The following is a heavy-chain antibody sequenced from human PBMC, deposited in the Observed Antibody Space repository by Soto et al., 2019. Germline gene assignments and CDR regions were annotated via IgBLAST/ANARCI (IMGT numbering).Heavy chain of an antibody. J-gene: IGHJ4*02. CDR1: GGSISSYY. CDR3: ARLDSRGFFDS. CDR2: IYYSGST. Sequence: PSETLSLTCSVFGGSISSYYWSWIRQPPGKGLEWIGYIYYSGSTNYSPSLKSRITISVDTSKTQFSLKLSSVTAADTAVYYCARLDSRGFFDSWGQGTLVTVSS. V-gene: IGHV4-59*08. D-gene: IGHD3-22*01.